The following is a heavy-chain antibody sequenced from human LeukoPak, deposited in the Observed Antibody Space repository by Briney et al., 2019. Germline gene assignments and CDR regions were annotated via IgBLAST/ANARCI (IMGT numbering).Heavy chain of an antibody. CDR2: IYHSGST. V-gene: IGHV4-4*02. J-gene: IGHJ6*03. CDR3: ARVRIAGNYGGHYYYYMDV. CDR1: GGSISSSNW. D-gene: IGHD1-7*01. Sequence: PSETLSLTCTVSGGSISSSNWWSWVRQPPGKGLEWIGEIYHSGSTNYNPSLKSRVTISVDKSKNQFSLKLSSVTAADTAVYYCARVRIAGNYGGHYYYYMDVWGKGTTVTVSS.